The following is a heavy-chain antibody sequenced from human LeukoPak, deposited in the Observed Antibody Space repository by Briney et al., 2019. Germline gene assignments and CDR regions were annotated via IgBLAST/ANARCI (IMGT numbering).Heavy chain of an antibody. CDR2: ISAYNGNT. Sequence: RGASVKVSCKASGYTFTSYGISWVRQAPGQGLEWMGWISAYNGNTNYAQKLQDRVTMTTDTSTSTAYMELRSLRSDDTAVYYCARDGGAAPGFGLNYWGQGTLVTVSS. CDR1: GYTFTSYG. CDR3: ARDGGAAPGFGLNY. D-gene: IGHD6-13*01. J-gene: IGHJ4*02. V-gene: IGHV1-18*01.